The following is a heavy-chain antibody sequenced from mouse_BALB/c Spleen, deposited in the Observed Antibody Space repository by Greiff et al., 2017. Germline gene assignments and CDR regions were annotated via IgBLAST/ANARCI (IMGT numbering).Heavy chain of an antibody. CDR1: GFTFSSYG. D-gene: IGHD1-1*02. V-gene: IGHV5-6*01. CDR3: ARHKAFGDYFDY. CDR2: ISSGGSYT. Sequence: EVQVVESGGDLVKPGGSLKLSCAASGFTFSSYGMSWVRQTPDKRLEWVATISSGGSYTYYPDSVKGRFTISRDNAKNTLYLQMSSLKSEDTAMYYCARHKAFGDYFDYWGQGTTLTVSS. J-gene: IGHJ2*01.